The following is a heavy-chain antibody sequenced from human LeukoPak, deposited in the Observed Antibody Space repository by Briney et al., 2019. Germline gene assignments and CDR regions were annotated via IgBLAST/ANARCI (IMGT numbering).Heavy chain of an antibody. CDR2: IYFGGRT. V-gene: IGHV4-39*01. CDR3: ARLDYDRGDFDLRADAFDI. J-gene: IGHJ3*02. CDR1: GGSISSFSYY. Sequence: SETLSLTCSVSGGSISSFSYYWGWIRQPPGKGLEWIGSIYFGGRTYNNPSLKSRVTISVDTSKNQFSLRLRSVTAADTAVYYCARLDYDRGDFDLRADAFDIWGQGTLVVVSS. D-gene: IGHD3-16*01.